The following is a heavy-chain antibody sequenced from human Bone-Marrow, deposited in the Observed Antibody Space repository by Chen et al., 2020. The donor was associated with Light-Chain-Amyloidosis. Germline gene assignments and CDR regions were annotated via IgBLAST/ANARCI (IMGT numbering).Heavy chain of an antibody. V-gene: IGHV5-51*01. CDR2: IYPADSDA. CDR1: GYTFPNYW. J-gene: IGHJ4*02. Sequence: VKKPGESLKISCKGSGYTFPNYWIGWVRQMPGKGLEWMGVIYPADSDARYSPSFEGQVTISADKSITTAYLQWRSLKASDTAMYYCARRRDGYNFDYWGQGTLVTVSS. CDR3: ARRRDGYNFDY. D-gene: IGHD5-12*01.